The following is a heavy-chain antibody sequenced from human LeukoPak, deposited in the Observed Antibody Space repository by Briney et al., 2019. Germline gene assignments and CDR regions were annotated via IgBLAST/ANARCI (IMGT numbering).Heavy chain of an antibody. J-gene: IGHJ4*02. D-gene: IGHD5-18*01. CDR1: GFTFSSYA. CDR3: ARADTTTDGDYFDY. V-gene: IGHV3-30-3*01. Sequence: PGGTLRLSCAASGFTFSSYAMQWVRQAPGKGLEWVAVISYDGSNKYYADSVKGRFTISRDNYKHTLYLQMNSLRAGDTAVYYCARADTTTDGDYFDYWGQGTLVTVSS. CDR2: ISYDGSNK.